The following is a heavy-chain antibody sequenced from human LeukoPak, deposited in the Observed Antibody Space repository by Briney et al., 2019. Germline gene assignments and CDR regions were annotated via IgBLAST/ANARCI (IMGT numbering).Heavy chain of an antibody. V-gene: IGHV5-10-1*01. D-gene: IGHD2-15*01. CDR2: LEPSDSYT. CDR1: GYRFTSYW. Sequence: GESLKISCKGSGYRFTSYWISWVRQMPGKGLEWMGRLEPSDSYTNYSPSFQGHVTISADKSISTAYLQWSSLKASDTAMYYCARSFQGYCSGGSCYPPFDPWGQGTLVTVSS. J-gene: IGHJ5*02. CDR3: ARSFQGYCSGGSCYPPFDP.